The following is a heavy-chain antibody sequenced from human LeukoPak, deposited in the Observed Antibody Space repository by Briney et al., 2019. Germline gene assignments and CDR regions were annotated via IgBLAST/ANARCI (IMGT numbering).Heavy chain of an antibody. D-gene: IGHD6-25*01. V-gene: IGHV4-39*01. CDR3: ALITAAVDY. J-gene: IGHJ4*02. CDR1: GGSISSSSYY. CDR2: IYYSGST. Sequence: PSETLSLTCTVSGGSISSSSYYWGWIRQPPGKGLEWIGSIYYSGSTYYNPSLKSRVTISVDTSKNQFSLKLSSVTAADTAVYYCALITAAVDYWGQGTLVIVSS.